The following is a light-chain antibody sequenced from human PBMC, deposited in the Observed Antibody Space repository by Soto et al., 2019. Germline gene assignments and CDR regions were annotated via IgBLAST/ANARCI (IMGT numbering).Light chain of an antibody. V-gene: IGKV3-20*01. J-gene: IGKJ2*01. Sequence: IVLTQSPGTLSLSPGERATLSCRAGQSVPSNYLAWYQQKPGQAPRLLIYDASSRATGIPDRFSDSGSGSDFTLTISRLEPEDIAVYYCHQYGSLYTFGQGTKLEIK. CDR1: QSVPSNY. CDR3: HQYGSLYT. CDR2: DAS.